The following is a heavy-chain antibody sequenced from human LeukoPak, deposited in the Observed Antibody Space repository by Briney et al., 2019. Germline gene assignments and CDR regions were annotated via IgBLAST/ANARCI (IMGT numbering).Heavy chain of an antibody. CDR3: AKAPRPCGSYYFDY. Sequence: GGSLRLSCAGSGFTFSSYAMSWVRQAPGKGLEWVSSISGSGGSTSYADSVKGRFAISRDNSKNTLYLQMNSLRGEDTAVHYCAKAPRPCGSYYFDYWGQGTLVTVSS. CDR1: GFTFSSYA. D-gene: IGHD1-26*01. CDR2: ISGSGGST. J-gene: IGHJ4*02. V-gene: IGHV3-23*01.